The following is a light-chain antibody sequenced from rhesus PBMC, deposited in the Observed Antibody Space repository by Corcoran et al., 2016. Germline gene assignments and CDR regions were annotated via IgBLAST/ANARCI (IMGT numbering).Light chain of an antibody. V-gene: IGKV1-22*01. CDR3: IQYANSPWT. J-gene: IGKJ1*01. CDR1: QSIRCW. Sequence: DIQMTQSPSSLSASVGDTVTITCRASQSIRCWVDWCQQKPGKAPKLLIYKTTRLQSGVPSRFSGRGQGTTFTLTISSLQPEAFASCYSIQYANSPWTFGQGTKVQIK. CDR2: KTT.